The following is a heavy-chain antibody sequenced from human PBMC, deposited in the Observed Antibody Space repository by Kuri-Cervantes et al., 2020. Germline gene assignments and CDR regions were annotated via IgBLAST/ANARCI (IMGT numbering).Heavy chain of an antibody. J-gene: IGHJ4*02. CDR1: GYTFTSYG. CDR3: ATEKNYDFWSAYHGPHFDF. D-gene: IGHD3-3*01. Sequence: ASVKVSCKASGYTFTSYGISWVRQAPGQGLEWMGWISAYNGNTNYVQKLQGRVTMTTDTSTSTAYMELRSLRSDDTAVYYCATEKNYDFWSAYHGPHFDFWGQGTLVTVSS. CDR2: ISAYNGNT. V-gene: IGHV1-18*01.